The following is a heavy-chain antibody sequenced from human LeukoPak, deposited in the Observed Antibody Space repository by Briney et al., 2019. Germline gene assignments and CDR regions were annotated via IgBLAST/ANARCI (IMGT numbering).Heavy chain of an antibody. CDR2: IYHSGST. Sequence: SETLSLTCTVSGYSISSGYYWGWIRQPPGRGLEWIGSIYHSGSTYYNPSLKSRVTISVDTSKNQFSLKLSSVTAADTAVYYCASGVAGTFDYWGQGTLVTVSS. D-gene: IGHD6-19*01. CDR3: ASGVAGTFDY. CDR1: GYSISSGYY. J-gene: IGHJ4*02. V-gene: IGHV4-38-2*02.